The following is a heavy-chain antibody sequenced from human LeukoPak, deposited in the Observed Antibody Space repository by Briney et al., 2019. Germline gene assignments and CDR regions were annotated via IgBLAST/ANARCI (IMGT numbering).Heavy chain of an antibody. CDR2: ISYDGSNK. D-gene: IGHD4-17*01. Sequence: GGSLRLSCAASGFTFSSYWMSWVRQAPGKGLEWVAVISYDGSNKYYADSVKGRFTISRDNSKNTLYLQMNSLRAEDTAVYYCAKCYGDYVLVYYFDYWGQGTLVTVSS. CDR1: GFTFSSYW. CDR3: AKCYGDYVLVYYFDY. J-gene: IGHJ4*02. V-gene: IGHV3-30*18.